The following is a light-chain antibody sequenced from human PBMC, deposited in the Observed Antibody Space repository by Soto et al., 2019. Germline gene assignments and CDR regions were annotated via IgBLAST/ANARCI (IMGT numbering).Light chain of an antibody. Sequence: QSVLTQPASVSGSPGQSITISCTGTSSDVGNYNYVSWYQQHPGKAPKVMIYDVSNRPSGVSNRFSGSKSGNTASLTISGLVAEDEADYYCNSYTSSSTYVFGTGTKVTVL. CDR3: NSYTSSSTYV. CDR2: DVS. V-gene: IGLV2-14*01. CDR1: SSDVGNYNY. J-gene: IGLJ1*01.